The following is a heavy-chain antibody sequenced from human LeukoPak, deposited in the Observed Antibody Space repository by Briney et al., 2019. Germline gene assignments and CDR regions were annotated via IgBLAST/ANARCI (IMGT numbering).Heavy chain of an antibody. CDR1: GYSFSDYY. D-gene: IGHD3-22*01. CDR3: AREGALVVASAGDY. CDR2: INPNSGGT. Sequence: SVKVSFKASGYSFSDYYMQWLRQAPGQGFEWMGWINPNSGGTNYAQKFQGRVTMTRDTSINTAYMDLRRLTSDDTAVYYCAREGALVVASAGDYWGQGTLVTVTS. J-gene: IGHJ4*02. V-gene: IGHV1-2*02.